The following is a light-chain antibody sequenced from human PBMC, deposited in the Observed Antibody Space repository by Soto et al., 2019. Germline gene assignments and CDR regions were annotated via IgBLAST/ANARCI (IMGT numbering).Light chain of an antibody. CDR3: QQRLT. J-gene: IGKJ4*01. CDR2: DAS. V-gene: IGKV3-11*01. CDR1: QSVSSY. Sequence: EILLTQSPATLSLAPGERATLSCRASQSVSSYLAWYQQKPGQAPRLLIYDASNRATGIPARFSGSGSGTDFTLTISSLEPEDFAVYYCQQRLTFGGGTKVDIK.